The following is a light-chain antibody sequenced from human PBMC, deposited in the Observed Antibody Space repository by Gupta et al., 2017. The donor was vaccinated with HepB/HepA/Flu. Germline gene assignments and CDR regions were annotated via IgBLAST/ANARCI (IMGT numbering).Light chain of an antibody. Sequence: SYVATQPPSVSVAPGQTPTISCGGDRIRSKLVQWYQKKPGQAPILVVYNDSERPSGIPDRFSGSNSGNAATLTISRVEDGDEADYYCQVWDSGDPWVFGGGTKLTVL. CDR3: QVWDSGDPWV. CDR1: RIRSKL. V-gene: IGLV3-21*02. CDR2: NDS. J-gene: IGLJ3*02.